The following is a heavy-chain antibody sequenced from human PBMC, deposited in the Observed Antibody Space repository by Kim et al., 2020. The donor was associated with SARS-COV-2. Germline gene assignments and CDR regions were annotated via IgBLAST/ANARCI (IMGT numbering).Heavy chain of an antibody. CDR2: INHSGST. CDR1: GGSFSGYY. CDR3: ARVERFGELWWFDP. Sequence: SETLSLTCAVYGGSFSGYYWSWIRQPPGKGLEWIGEINHSGSTNYNPSLKSRVTISVDTSTNQFSLKLSSVTAADTVVYYCARVERFGELWWFDPWGQGTLVTVSS. D-gene: IGHD3-10*01. V-gene: IGHV4-34*01. J-gene: IGHJ5*02.